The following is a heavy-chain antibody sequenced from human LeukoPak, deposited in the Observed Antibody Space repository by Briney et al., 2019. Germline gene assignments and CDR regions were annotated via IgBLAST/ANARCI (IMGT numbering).Heavy chain of an antibody. J-gene: IGHJ4*02. CDR1: GFTFSSYA. V-gene: IGHV3-30-3*01. Sequence: PGGSLRLSCAASGFTFSSYAMHWVRQAPGKGLEWVAVISYDGSNKYYADSVKGRFTISRDNSKNTLYLQMNSLRAEDTAVYYCASPKNPPIAAAGTWGQGTLVTVSS. D-gene: IGHD6-13*01. CDR2: ISYDGSNK. CDR3: ASPKNPPIAAAGT.